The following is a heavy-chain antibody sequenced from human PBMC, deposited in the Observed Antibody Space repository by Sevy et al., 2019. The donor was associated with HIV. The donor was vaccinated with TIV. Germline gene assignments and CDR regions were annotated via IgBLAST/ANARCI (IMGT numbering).Heavy chain of an antibody. CDR2: IDDSGST. Sequence: SETLSLTCTVSGGSISSYYWSWIRQPPGKGLKWIGYIDDSGSTNCNPSLKSRVTISVDTPKNQISLKLTSVTAADTAVYYCARGYNWNIDGLDYWGQGTLVTVSS. D-gene: IGHD1-20*01. V-gene: IGHV4-59*01. CDR3: ARGYNWNIDGLDY. CDR1: GGSISSYY. J-gene: IGHJ4*02.